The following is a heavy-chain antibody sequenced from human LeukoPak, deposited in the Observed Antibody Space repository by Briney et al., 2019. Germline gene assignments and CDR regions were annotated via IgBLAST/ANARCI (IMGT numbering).Heavy chain of an antibody. J-gene: IGHJ4*02. CDR1: GFTFDDYA. Sequence: GRSLRLSCAASGFTFDDYAMHWVRQAPGKGLEWVSSISWNSGRTGYADSVKGRFTISRDNAKNSLYLQMNSLRAEDTAVYYCARGAAADVFDYWGQGTLVTVSS. D-gene: IGHD6-13*01. CDR2: ISWNSGRT. V-gene: IGHV3-9*01. CDR3: ARGAAADVFDY.